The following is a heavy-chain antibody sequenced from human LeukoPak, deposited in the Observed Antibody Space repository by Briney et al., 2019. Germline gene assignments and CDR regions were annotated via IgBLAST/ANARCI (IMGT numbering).Heavy chain of an antibody. V-gene: IGHV3-23*01. Sequence: GGSLRLSCAASGFTFSSYAMNWVRQAPGKGLEWVSGISGSGGSTYYADSVKGRFSISRDNFKNTLYLQLNSLRVEDTAVYFCAKAHGASSHSGIDWGQGTLVIVSS. J-gene: IGHJ4*02. CDR1: GFTFSSYA. D-gene: IGHD4/OR15-4a*01. CDR3: AKAHGASSHSGID. CDR2: ISGSGGST.